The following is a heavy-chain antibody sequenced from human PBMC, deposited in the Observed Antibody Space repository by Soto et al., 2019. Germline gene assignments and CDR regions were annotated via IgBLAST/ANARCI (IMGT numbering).Heavy chain of an antibody. V-gene: IGHV3-21*01. J-gene: IGHJ6*02. CDR3: ARGRGAAGTDSVQYYGMDV. CDR1: GFTFSSYS. Sequence: EVQLVESGGGLVKPGGSLRLSCAASGFTFSSYSMNWVRQAPGKGLEWVSSISSSSSYIYYADSVQGRFTISRDNAKNSLYLQLNSLRAEDTAVYYCARGRGAAGTDSVQYYGMDVWGQGTTVTGSS. D-gene: IGHD6-13*01. CDR2: ISSSSSYI.